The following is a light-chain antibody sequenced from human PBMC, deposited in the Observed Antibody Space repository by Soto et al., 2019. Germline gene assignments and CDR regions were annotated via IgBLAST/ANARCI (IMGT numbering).Light chain of an antibody. CDR2: DAS. Sequence: PGERATLSCRASQSVSSYVAWYQQKPGQAPRLLIYDASNRATGIPARFSGSGSGTDFTLTISSLEPEDFAVYYCQQRSNWPPTFGGGTKVDIK. V-gene: IGKV3-11*01. CDR1: QSVSSY. CDR3: QQRSNWPPT. J-gene: IGKJ4*01.